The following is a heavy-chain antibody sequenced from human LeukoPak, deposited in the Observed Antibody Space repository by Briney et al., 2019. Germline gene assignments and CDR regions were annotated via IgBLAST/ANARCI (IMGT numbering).Heavy chain of an antibody. D-gene: IGHD6-6*01. V-gene: IGHV3-7*01. CDR2: IKQDGSER. CDR1: GFTFDDYG. J-gene: IGHJ6*03. CDR3: SRAEYSPGYYSYDYYYMDV. Sequence: GGSLRLSCAASGFTFDDYGMSWVRQAPGKGLEWVANIKQDGSERHYVDSVKGRFTISRDNAKNSLYLQMNSLRAEDTAVYFCSRAEYSPGYYSYDYYYMDVWGKGTTVTVSS.